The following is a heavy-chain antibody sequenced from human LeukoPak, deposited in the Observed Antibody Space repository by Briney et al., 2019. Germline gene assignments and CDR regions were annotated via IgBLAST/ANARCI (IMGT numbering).Heavy chain of an antibody. CDR2: INHSGST. CDR1: GGSSSGYY. V-gene: IGHV4-34*01. CDR3: ARGPDYDILTGSFDP. Sequence: EPSETLSLTCAVYGGSSSGYYWSWIRQPPGKGLEWIGEINHSGSTNYNPSLKSRVTISVDTSKNQFSLKLSSVTAADTAVYYRARGPDYDILTGSFDPWGQGTLVTVSS. D-gene: IGHD3-9*01. J-gene: IGHJ5*02.